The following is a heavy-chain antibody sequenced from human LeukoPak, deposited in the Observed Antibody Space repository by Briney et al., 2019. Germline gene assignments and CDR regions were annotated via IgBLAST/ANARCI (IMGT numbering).Heavy chain of an antibody. CDR2: IYSGGST. CDR3: VRGQITMTV. J-gene: IGHJ4*02. D-gene: IGHD3-22*01. Sequence: GGSLRLSCAASGSTVSNNYMSWVRQAPGKGLEWVSVIYSGGSTYCADSVKGRFTISRDNSRNTLYLQMNNLRAEDTAVYYCVRGQITMTVWGQGTLVTVSS. CDR1: GSTVSNNY. V-gene: IGHV3-53*01.